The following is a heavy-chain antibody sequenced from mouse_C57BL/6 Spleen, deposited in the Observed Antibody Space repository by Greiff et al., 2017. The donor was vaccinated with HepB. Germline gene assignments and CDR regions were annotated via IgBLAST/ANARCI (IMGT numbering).Heavy chain of an antibody. CDR1: GYTFTSYT. V-gene: IGHV1-4*01. CDR3: AREEYSNYDYYAMDY. CDR2: INPSSGYT. Sequence: QVQLQQSGAELARPGASVKMSCKASGYTFTSYTMHWVKQRPGQGLEWIGYINPSSGYTKYNQKFKDKATLTADKSSSTAYMQLSSLTSEDSAVYYCAREEYSNYDYYAMDYWGQGTSVTVSS. D-gene: IGHD2-5*01. J-gene: IGHJ4*01.